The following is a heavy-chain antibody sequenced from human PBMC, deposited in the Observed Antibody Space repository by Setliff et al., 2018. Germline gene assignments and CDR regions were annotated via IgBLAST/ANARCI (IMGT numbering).Heavy chain of an antibody. D-gene: IGHD3-10*01. CDR3: ARDRRDYIGAGSSEIDYYYYYYMDV. CDR2: KYYSGST. Sequence: PSETLSLTCTVSGSSFSSYSWSWIRQPPGKGLEWIGYKYYSGSTNSNPSLKSRVTISVDTSKNQFSLKLSSGTAADTAVYYCARDRRDYIGAGSSEIDYYYYYYMDVWGKGTTVTVSS. V-gene: IGHV4-59*12. J-gene: IGHJ6*03. CDR1: GSSFSSYS.